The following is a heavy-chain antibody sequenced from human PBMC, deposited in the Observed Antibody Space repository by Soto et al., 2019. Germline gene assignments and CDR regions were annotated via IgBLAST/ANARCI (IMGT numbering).Heavy chain of an antibody. J-gene: IGHJ4*02. CDR3: ARRVSSTIFDY. D-gene: IGHD2-8*01. CDR1: GSSMSSSSYY. V-gene: IGHV4-39*01. CDR2: IYYSGST. Sequence: QLQLQESGPGLVKPSETLSLTCTVSGSSMSSSSYYWGWIRQPPGKGLEWIGSIYYSGSTYYNPSLKSRVTISVDTSKNQFSLKLSSVTAADTAVYYCARRVSSTIFDYWGQGTLVTVSS.